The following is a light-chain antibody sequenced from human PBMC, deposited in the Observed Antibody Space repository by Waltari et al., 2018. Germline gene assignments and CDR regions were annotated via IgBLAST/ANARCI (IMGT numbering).Light chain of an antibody. Sequence: EIVLTQSPGTLSLSPGERATFSCRASQSVSSSYLAWYQQKPGQAPRLLSYGASSRATGIPDRFSGSGSGTDFTITISRLEPEDFAVYYCQQYGSSPYTFGQGTKLEIK. J-gene: IGKJ2*01. CDR3: QQYGSSPYT. CDR1: QSVSSSY. CDR2: GAS. V-gene: IGKV3-20*01.